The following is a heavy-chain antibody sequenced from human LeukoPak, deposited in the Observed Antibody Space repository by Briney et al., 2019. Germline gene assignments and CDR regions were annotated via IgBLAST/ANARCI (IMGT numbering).Heavy chain of an antibody. CDR3: AREGYSGSYFDAFDI. CDR1: GLAFGSYW. J-gene: IGHJ3*02. D-gene: IGHD1-26*01. V-gene: IGHV3-7*01. Sequence: GGSLRLSCAASGLAFGSYWMNWVRQAPGKGLEWVANMNQDGSEKNYVDSVKGRFTISRDNSKNTLYLQMNSLRAEDTAVYYCAREGYSGSYFDAFDIWGQGTMVTVSS. CDR2: MNQDGSEK.